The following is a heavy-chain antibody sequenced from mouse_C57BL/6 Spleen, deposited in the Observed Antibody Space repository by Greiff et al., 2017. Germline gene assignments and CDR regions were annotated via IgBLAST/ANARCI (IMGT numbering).Heavy chain of an antibody. CDR2: IYPRDGST. Sequence: VQLQQSGPELVKPGASVKLSCKASGYTFTSYDINWVKQRPGQGLEWIGWIYPRDGSTKYNEKFKGKATLTVDTSSSTAYMELHSRTSEDSAVYVCARSAPTVVSTTGTGYFDYWGQGTTLTGSS. D-gene: IGHD1-1*01. CDR3: ARSAPTVVSTTGTGYFDY. CDR1: GYTFTSYD. J-gene: IGHJ2*01. V-gene: IGHV1-85*01.